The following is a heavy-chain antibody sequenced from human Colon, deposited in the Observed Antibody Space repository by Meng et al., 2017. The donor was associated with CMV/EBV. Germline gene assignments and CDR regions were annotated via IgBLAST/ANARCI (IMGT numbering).Heavy chain of an antibody. V-gene: IGHV4-4*07. J-gene: IGHJ1*01. Sequence: QVQPQESGPGLVKPSETLSPTCTVSGGSISGHYWTWIRRPAGEGLQWLGRIYSNGRIDENYSLRSRVTISVDTSKNQLSLRLTSVTAADTAVYYCGRAGARGVPIDVWGRGTLVTVSS. CDR1: GGSISGHY. CDR2: IYSNGRI. D-gene: IGHD3-10*01. CDR3: GRAGARGVPIDV.